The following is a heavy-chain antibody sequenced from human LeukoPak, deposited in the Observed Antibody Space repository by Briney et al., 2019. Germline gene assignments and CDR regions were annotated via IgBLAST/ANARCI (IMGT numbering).Heavy chain of an antibody. CDR1: GYSFTGYY. Sequence: ASVKVSCKASGYSFTGYYMHWVRQAPGQGLEWMGWIDPNTTATNYAEKFQGRVTLTRDTSISTVYMELSSLRSEDTAVYYCAXXXXXATLGYYYYMDVWGEGTTVTVSS. CDR2: IDPNTTAT. CDR3: AXXXXXATLGYYYYMDV. V-gene: IGHV1-2*02. J-gene: IGHJ6*03.